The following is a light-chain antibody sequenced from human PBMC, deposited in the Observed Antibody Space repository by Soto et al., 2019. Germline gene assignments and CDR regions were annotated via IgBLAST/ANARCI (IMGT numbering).Light chain of an antibody. J-gene: IGLJ2*01. CDR2: DVS. CDR3: SSYASSSSLV. CDR1: SSDVGAYNY. V-gene: IGLV2-14*01. Sequence: QSVLTQPASVSGSPGQSITISCTGTSSDVGAYNYVSWYQQHPDKAPKLIIYDVSNRPSGVSNRFSGSKSGNTASLTISGLRAEDEADYHCSSYASSSSLVFGGGTKVTVL.